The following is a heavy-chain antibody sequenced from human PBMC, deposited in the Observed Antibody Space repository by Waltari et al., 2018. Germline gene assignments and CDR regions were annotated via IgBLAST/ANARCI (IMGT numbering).Heavy chain of an antibody. CDR3: ASDSSSSGASYGMDV. CDR1: GGTFSSYA. CDR2: INPILGKA. J-gene: IGHJ6*02. V-gene: IGHV1-69*01. Sequence: QVQLVQSGAEVKKPGSSVKVSCKASGGTFSSYAISWVRQAPGQGLEWMGGINPILGKANYAQKCQGRVTITADESTSTAYMELSSLRSEDTAVYYCASDSSSSGASYGMDVWGQGTTVTVSS. D-gene: IGHD6-6*01.